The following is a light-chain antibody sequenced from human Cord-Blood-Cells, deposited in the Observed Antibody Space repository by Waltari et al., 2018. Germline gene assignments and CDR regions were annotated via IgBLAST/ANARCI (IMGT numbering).Light chain of an antibody. V-gene: IGLV1-44*01. Sequence: QSVLTQPPSASGTPGQRVTISCSGSSSNIGSNTVNWYQQLPGTAPKLLIDSNNQRPSGVPDRFSGSTSGTSASLAISGLQSEDEADYYCAAWDDSLNGVVFGGGTKLTVL. CDR2: SNN. J-gene: IGLJ2*01. CDR3: AAWDDSLNGVV. CDR1: SSNIGSNT.